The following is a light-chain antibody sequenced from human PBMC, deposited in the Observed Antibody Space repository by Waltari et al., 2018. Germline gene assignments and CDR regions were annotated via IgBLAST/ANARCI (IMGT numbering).Light chain of an antibody. V-gene: IGLV4-69*01. CDR1: SGHSSNV. J-gene: IGLJ3*02. CDR3: QTGGHGTWV. CDR2: VNRDGSH. Sequence: QLVLTQSPSASASLGASVKLTCTLSSGHSSNVIAWLQQHPEKGPRYLMKVNRDGSHSKGDEIPDRFSGSSSGAGRYLTISNLQSEDEADYYCQTGGHGTWVFGGGTKLPVL.